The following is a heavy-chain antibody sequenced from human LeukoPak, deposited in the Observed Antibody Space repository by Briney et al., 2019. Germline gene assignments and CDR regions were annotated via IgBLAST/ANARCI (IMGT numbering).Heavy chain of an antibody. D-gene: IGHD3/OR15-3a*01. V-gene: IGHV3-23*01. CDR2: ISGSGGST. Sequence: GGSLRLSCAASGFTFSNAWMSWVRQAPGKGLEWVSAISGSGGSTYYGDSVKGRFTLSRDNFKNTLSLQMNSLRAEDTAVYYCVRDRDWGFDYWGQGTLVTVSS. CDR3: VRDRDWGFDY. J-gene: IGHJ4*02. CDR1: GFTFSNAW.